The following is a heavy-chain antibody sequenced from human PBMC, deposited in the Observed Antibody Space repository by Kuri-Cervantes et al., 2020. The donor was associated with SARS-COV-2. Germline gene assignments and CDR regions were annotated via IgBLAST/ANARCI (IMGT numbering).Heavy chain of an antibody. CDR1: GFTFSSYG. J-gene: IGHJ2*01. D-gene: IGHD2-8*01. Sequence: GESLKISCAASGFTFSSYGMHWVRQAPGKGLEWVAFIRYDGSNKYYADSVKGRFTISRDNPKNTLYLQMNSLRAEDTAVYYCARGGHFTNGVSFGDFYFGLWGRGALVTVSS. V-gene: IGHV3-30*02. CDR2: IRYDGSNK. CDR3: ARGGHFTNGVSFGDFYFGL.